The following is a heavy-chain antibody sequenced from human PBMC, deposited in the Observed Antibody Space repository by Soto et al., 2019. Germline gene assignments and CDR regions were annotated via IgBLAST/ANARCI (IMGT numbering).Heavy chain of an antibody. CDR3: ARRNTVTTAYYYYYGMDV. CDR2: IYHSGST. V-gene: IGHV4-4*02. Sequence: QVQLQESGPGLVKPSGTLSLTCVVSGGSISSGNWWSWVRRPPGKGLVWIGDIYHSGSTNYNPSLKNRVTLSVDKSKNQVSLNMSSVTDADTAVYYCARRNTVTTAYYYYYGMDVWGQGTTVTVSS. CDR1: GGSISSGNW. D-gene: IGHD4-4*01. J-gene: IGHJ6*02.